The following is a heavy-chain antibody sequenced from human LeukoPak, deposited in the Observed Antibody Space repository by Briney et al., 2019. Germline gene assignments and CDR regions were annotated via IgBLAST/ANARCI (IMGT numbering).Heavy chain of an antibody. CDR3: ATLSHAEWNFDY. J-gene: IGHJ4*02. V-gene: IGHV1-24*01. CDR1: GGTFSSYA. D-gene: IGHD3-3*01. Sequence: ASVKVPCKASGGTFSSYAISWVRQAPGKGLEWMGGFDPEDGETIYAQKFQGRVTMTEDTSTDTAYMELSSLGSEDTAVYYCATLSHAEWNFDYWGQGTLVTVSS. CDR2: FDPEDGET.